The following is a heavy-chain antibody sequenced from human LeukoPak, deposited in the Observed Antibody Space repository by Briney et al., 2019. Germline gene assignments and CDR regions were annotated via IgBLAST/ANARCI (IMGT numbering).Heavy chain of an antibody. CDR1: GYTFTSYY. J-gene: IGHJ4*02. V-gene: IGHV1-46*01. D-gene: IGHD5-24*01. Sequence: ASVKVSCKASGYTFTSYYVQWLRQAPGQGPEWMGQINPSGGSTSYAQKFQGRVTMTRDTSTSTVYMELSSLRSEDTAVYYCARRSRDGYNRFDYWGQGTLVTVSS. CDR2: INPSGGST. CDR3: ARRSRDGYNRFDY.